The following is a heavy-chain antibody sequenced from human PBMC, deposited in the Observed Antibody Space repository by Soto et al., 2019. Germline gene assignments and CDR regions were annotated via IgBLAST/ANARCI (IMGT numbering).Heavy chain of an antibody. D-gene: IGHD3-10*01. CDR1: GFTFSSYE. CDR3: ASKGTYYYYGMDV. Sequence: GGSLRLSCAASGFTFSSYEMNWVRQAPGKGLEWVSYISSSGSTIYYADSVKGRFTISRDNAKNSLYLQMNSLRAEDTAVYYCASKGTYYYYGMDVWGQGTTVTVSS. J-gene: IGHJ6*02. CDR2: ISSSGSTI. V-gene: IGHV3-48*03.